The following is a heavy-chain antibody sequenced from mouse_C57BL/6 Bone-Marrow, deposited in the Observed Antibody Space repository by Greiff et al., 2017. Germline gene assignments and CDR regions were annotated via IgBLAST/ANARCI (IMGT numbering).Heavy chain of an antibody. J-gene: IGHJ1*03. D-gene: IGHD2-3*01. CDR1: GYTFTSYW. V-gene: IGHV1-69*01. CDR2: IDPSDSYT. CDR3: ARERLLWYFDV. Sequence: VQLQQPGAELVMPGASVKLSCKASGYTFTSYWMHWVKQRPGQGLEWIGEIDPSDSYTNYNQKFKGKSTLTVDKSSSTAYMQLSSLTSEDSAVYYCARERLLWYFDVWGTGTTVTVSS.